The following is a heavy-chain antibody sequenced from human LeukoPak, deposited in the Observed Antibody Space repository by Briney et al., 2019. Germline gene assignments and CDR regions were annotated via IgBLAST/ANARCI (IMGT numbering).Heavy chain of an antibody. CDR2: ISSSSSYI. V-gene: IGHV3-21*01. CDR1: GFTLSSYT. J-gene: IGHJ4*02. D-gene: IGHD6-19*01. CDR3: ARSIAVAGRAFDY. Sequence: GGSLRLSCAASGFTLSSYTMNWVRQAPGKGLEWVSSISSSSSYIYYADSVKGRFTISRDNAKNSLYLQMNSLRAEDTAVYYCARSIAVAGRAFDYWGQGTLVTVSS.